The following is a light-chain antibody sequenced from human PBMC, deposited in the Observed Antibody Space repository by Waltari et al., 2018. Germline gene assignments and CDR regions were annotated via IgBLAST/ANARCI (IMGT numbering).Light chain of an antibody. CDR1: QSVRSF. CDR3: QQSYVAPST. V-gene: IGKV1-39*01. Sequence: DIQMTQSPSSLSASVGDRVTITCRASQSVRSFLNWYQQKPGKAPKLLIYTTSTLQSGVPSRFTGSGSGTDFTLTINSLQPEDFATYYCQQSYVAPSTFGGGTKVDIK. J-gene: IGKJ4*01. CDR2: TTS.